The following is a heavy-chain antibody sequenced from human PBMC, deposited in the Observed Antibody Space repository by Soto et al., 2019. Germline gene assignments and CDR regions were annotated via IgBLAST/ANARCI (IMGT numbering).Heavy chain of an antibody. CDR3: ARGHRYSSSSGLLDY. CDR1: GGSFSGYY. Sequence: SETLSLTCAVYGGSFSGYYWSWIRQPPGKGLEWIGEINHSGSTNYNPSLKSRVTISVDTSKNQFSLKLSSVTAADTAVYYCARGHRYSSSSGLLDYWGQGTLVTVSS. J-gene: IGHJ4*02. D-gene: IGHD6-6*01. CDR2: INHSGST. V-gene: IGHV4-34*01.